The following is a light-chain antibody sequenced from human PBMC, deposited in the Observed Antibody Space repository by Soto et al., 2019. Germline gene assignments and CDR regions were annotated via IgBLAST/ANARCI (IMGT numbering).Light chain of an antibody. V-gene: IGKV1-27*01. CDR2: AAS. Sequence: DIQMTQSPSSLSASVGDRLTITCRAIQGISYYLAGYQQKPGKVPKLLLYAASTLQSGVPSRFSGSGSGTDFTLTISSLQPEDVATYCCQRYNSAPPVTFGGGTKVEIK. CDR1: QGISYY. J-gene: IGKJ4*01. CDR3: QRYNSAPPVT.